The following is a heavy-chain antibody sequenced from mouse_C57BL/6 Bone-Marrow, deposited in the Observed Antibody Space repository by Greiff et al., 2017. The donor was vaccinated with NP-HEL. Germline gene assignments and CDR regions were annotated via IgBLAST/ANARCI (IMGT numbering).Heavy chain of an antibody. CDR3: ARPYGSSYYAMDY. J-gene: IGHJ4*01. V-gene: IGHV5-17*01. CDR2: ISSGSSTI. CDR1: GFTFSDYG. Sequence: EVQGVESGGGLVKPGGSLKLSCAASGFTFSDYGMHWVRQAPEKGLEWVVYISSGSSTIYYADTVKGRFTISRDHAKNTLFLQMTSLRSEDTAMYYCARPYGSSYYAMDYWGQGTSVTVSS. D-gene: IGHD1-1*01.